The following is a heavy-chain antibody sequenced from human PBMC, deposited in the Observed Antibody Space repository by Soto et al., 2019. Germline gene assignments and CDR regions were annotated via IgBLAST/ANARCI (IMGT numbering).Heavy chain of an antibody. J-gene: IGHJ6*02. D-gene: IGHD3-22*01. CDR3: RLTYYYDSSGYSTDYGMDV. CDR1: GFTFSSYA. CDR2: ISYDGSNK. V-gene: IGHV3-30-3*01. Sequence: GGSLRLSCAASGFTFSSYAMHWVRQAPGKGLEWVAVISYDGSNKYYADSVKGRFTISRDNSKNTLYLQMNSLRAEDTAVYYCRLTYYYDSSGYSTDYGMDVWGQGTTVTVSS.